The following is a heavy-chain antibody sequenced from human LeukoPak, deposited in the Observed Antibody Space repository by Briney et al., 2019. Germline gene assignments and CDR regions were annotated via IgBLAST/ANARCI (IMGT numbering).Heavy chain of an antibody. Sequence: PSETLSLTCTVSSYSISSGFYWGWIRQPPGKGLEWIGEISHSGSPNYNPSLKGRLTISVDTAKNQFSLKLSSVTAADTAVYYCARDATAGYSLSWWGQGTLVTVSS. CDR3: ARDATAGYSLSW. CDR2: ISHSGSP. D-gene: IGHD6-13*01. CDR1: SYSISSGFY. J-gene: IGHJ4*02. V-gene: IGHV4-38-2*02.